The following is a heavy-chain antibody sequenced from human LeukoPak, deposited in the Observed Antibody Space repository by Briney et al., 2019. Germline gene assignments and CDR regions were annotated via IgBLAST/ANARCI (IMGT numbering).Heavy chain of an antibody. D-gene: IGHD6-13*01. CDR1: GGSFSGYY. CDR3: ARGLPSWFFDY. CDR2: INHSGST. J-gene: IGHJ4*02. Sequence: SETLSLTCAVYGGSFSGYYWSWIRQPPGKGLEWIGEINHSGSTNYNPSLKSRVTISVDTSKNQFSLKLSSVTAADTAVYYCARGLPSWFFDYWGQGTLVTVSS. V-gene: IGHV4-34*01.